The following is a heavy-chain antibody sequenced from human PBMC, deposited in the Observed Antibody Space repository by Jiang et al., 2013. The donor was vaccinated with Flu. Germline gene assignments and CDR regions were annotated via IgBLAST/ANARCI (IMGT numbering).Heavy chain of an antibody. Sequence: RLSCAASGFTFSSYAMSWVRQAPGKGLEWVSAISGSGGSTYYADSVKGRFTISRDNSKNTLYLQMNSLRAEDTAVYYCAKVGIEQQLALKDYWGQGTLVTVSS. J-gene: IGHJ4*02. CDR1: GFTFSSYA. V-gene: IGHV3-23*01. D-gene: IGHD6-13*01. CDR3: AKVGIEQQLALKDY. CDR2: ISGSGGST.